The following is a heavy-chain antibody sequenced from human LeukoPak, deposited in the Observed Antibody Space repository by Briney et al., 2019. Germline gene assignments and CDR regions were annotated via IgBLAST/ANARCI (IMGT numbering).Heavy chain of an antibody. CDR1: GFTFSDYY. V-gene: IGHV3-11*01. CDR3: ARDPADGAMVPRDYGTDV. Sequence: GGSLRLSCAASGFTFSDYYMSWIRQAPGKGLEWVSYISSSGSTIYYADSVKGRFTISRDNAKNSLYLQMNSLRAEDTAVYYCARDPADGAMVPRDYGTDVWGQGTTVTVSS. J-gene: IGHJ6*02. CDR2: ISSSGSTI. D-gene: IGHD5-18*01.